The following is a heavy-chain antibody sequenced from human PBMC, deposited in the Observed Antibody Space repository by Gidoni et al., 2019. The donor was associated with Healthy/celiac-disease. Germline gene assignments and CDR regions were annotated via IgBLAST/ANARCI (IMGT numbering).Heavy chain of an antibody. CDR3: AKDRGDYIWGSYRSGELDY. D-gene: IGHD3-16*02. CDR2: ISWNSGSI. Sequence: EVQLVESGGGLVQPGRSLRLSCAASGFTFDDYAMHWVRQAPGKGLEWVSGISWNSGSIGYADSVKGRFTISRDNAKNSLYLQMNSLRAEDTALYYCAKDRGDYIWGSYRSGELDYWGQGTLVTVSS. J-gene: IGHJ4*02. V-gene: IGHV3-9*01. CDR1: GFTFDDYA.